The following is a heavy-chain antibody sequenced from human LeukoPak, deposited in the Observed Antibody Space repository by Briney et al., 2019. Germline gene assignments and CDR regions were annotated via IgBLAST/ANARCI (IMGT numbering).Heavy chain of an antibody. CDR1: GGSISSGGYS. CDR3: ARSKRSWFGELPPLDY. D-gene: IGHD3-10*01. CDR2: IYHSGST. Sequence: SQTLSLTCAVSGGSISSGGYSWSWIRQPPGKGLEWIGYIYHSGSTYYNPSLKSRVTISVDRSKNQFSLKLSSVTAADTAVYYCARSKRSWFGELPPLDYWGQGTLVTVSS. V-gene: IGHV4-30-2*01. J-gene: IGHJ4*02.